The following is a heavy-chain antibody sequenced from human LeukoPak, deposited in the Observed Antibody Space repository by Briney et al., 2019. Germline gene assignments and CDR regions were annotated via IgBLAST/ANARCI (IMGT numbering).Heavy chain of an antibody. CDR1: GFTFSNYA. D-gene: IGHD6-19*01. J-gene: IGHJ6*03. Sequence: GGSLRLSCAASGFTFSNYAMHWVRQAPGKGLEWMSVISYDGRNKYYADSVKGRFTISRDNSKNTLYLQMNSLRAEDTAVYYCAQSAAYSSGWYEFDYYMDAWGKGTTVTISS. CDR3: AQSAAYSSGWYEFDYYMDA. V-gene: IGHV3-30*04. CDR2: ISYDGRNK.